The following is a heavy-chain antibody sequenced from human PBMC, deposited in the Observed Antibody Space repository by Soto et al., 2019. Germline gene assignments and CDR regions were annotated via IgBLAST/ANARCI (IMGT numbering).Heavy chain of an antibody. Sequence: KAGGSLRLSCAASGFTFSSYSMNWVRQAPGKGLEWVSSISSSSSYIYYADSVKGRFTISRDNAKNSLYLQMNSLRAEDTAVYYCARERAGTTMASMDVWGQGTTVTVSS. CDR2: ISSSSSYI. V-gene: IGHV3-21*01. D-gene: IGHD1-1*01. CDR1: GFTFSSYS. J-gene: IGHJ6*02. CDR3: ARERAGTTMASMDV.